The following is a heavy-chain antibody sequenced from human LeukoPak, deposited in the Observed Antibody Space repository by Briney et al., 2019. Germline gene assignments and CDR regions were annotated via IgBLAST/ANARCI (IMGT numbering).Heavy chain of an antibody. J-gene: IGHJ4*02. CDR3: ARLLADYSTGLDY. D-gene: IGHD6-25*01. Sequence: SETLSLTCTVSGGSISSSTYYWGWIRQPPGKGLECIGSIFYSGSTYYKPSLKSRATISVDTSKNQFFLQLSSVTAADTAVYYCARLLADYSTGLDYWGQGTLVTVSS. CDR1: GGSISSSTYY. CDR2: IFYSGST. V-gene: IGHV4-39*01.